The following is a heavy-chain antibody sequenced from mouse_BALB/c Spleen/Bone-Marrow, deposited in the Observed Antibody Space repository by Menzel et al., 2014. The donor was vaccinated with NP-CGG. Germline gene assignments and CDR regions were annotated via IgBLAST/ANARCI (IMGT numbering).Heavy chain of an antibody. CDR3: ARRGYYGSSLDY. D-gene: IGHD1-1*01. Sequence: VKPSQSLSLTCTVTGYSITSDYAWNWIRQFPGNKLEWMGYISYSGSTSYNPSLKSRISITRDTSKNQFFLQLNSVTTADTATYYCARRGYYGSSLDYWGQGTTLTVSS. CDR1: GYSITSDYA. CDR2: ISYSGST. V-gene: IGHV3-2*02. J-gene: IGHJ2*01.